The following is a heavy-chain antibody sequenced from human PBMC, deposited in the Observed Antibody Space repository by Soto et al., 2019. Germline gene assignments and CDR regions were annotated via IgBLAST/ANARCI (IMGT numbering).Heavy chain of an antibody. CDR3: AKILSMVTSYYYGMDV. CDR1: GFTFSTYP. CDR2: ISDSGANT. D-gene: IGHD4-17*01. J-gene: IGHJ6*02. Sequence: LRLSCAASGFTFSTYPMIWVRQAPGKGLECVGSISDSGANTYYADSVRGRFTISRDNSKNTLYLQMNSLRDDDTAVYYCAKILSMVTSYYYGMDVWGHGTTVTVSS. V-gene: IGHV3-23*01.